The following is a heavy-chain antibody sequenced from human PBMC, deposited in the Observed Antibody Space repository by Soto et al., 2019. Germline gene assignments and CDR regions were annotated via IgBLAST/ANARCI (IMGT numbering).Heavy chain of an antibody. CDR3: AKDGGYCSGGSCYSYYYYGMDA. V-gene: IGHV3-23*01. J-gene: IGHJ6*02. CDR2: ISGSGGST. D-gene: IGHD2-15*01. CDR1: GFTFSSYA. Sequence: GGSLRLSCAASGFTFSSYAMSWVRQAPGKGLEWVSAISGSGGSTYYADSVKGRFTISRDNSKNTLYLQMNSLRAEDTAVYYCAKDGGYCSGGSCYSYYYYGMDAWGQGTTVTVSS.